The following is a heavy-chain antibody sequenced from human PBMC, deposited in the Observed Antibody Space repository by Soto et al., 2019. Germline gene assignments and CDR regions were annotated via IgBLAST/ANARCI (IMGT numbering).Heavy chain of an antibody. Sequence: LRLSCAASGFTFSSYAMSWVRQAPGKGLEWGSAISGSGNSPYYADSVKFRFTFSRDNSKNTVYLQMRSLKAEDTAVYYCAKHFDGTGWSEEDYGGQSTTVDVSS. CDR2: ISGSGNSP. CDR1: GFTFSSYA. J-gene: IGHJ4*02. D-gene: IGHD6-19*01. CDR3: AKHFDGTGWSEEDY. V-gene: IGHV3-23*01.